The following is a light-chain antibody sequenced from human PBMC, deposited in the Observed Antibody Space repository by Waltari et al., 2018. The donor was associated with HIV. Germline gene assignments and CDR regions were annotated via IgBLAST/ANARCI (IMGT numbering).Light chain of an antibody. CDR1: QSVLYSFNNKNY. J-gene: IGKJ3*01. V-gene: IGKV4-1*01. CDR3: QQYYTTPFT. Sequence: DIVMTQSPDFLAVSLGERATIHCKYSQSVLYSFNNKNYLAWYQQKPGQSPQLLIYWSSTRESVVPDRFSGSGSGTDFTLTIRTLQAEDVAVYYCQQYYTTPFTFGPGTKVDLK. CDR2: WSS.